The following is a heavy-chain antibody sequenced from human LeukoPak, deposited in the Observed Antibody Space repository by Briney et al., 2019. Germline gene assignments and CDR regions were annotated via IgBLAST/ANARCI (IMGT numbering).Heavy chain of an antibody. D-gene: IGHD2-2*01. Sequence: ASVKVSCKASGGTFSSYAISWVRQAPGQGLEWMGRIIPILGIANYAQKFQGRVTITADKSTSTAYMELSSLRSEDTAVYYCAIDIVVVPAAIRMGYWDQGTLVTVSS. J-gene: IGHJ4*02. CDR2: IIPILGIA. CDR3: AIDIVVVPAAIRMGY. V-gene: IGHV1-69*04. CDR1: GGTFSSYA.